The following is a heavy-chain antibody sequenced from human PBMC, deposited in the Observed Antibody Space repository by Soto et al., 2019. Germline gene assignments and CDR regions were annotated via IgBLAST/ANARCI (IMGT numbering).Heavy chain of an antibody. D-gene: IGHD6-19*01. CDR1: GGTFSTYA. V-gene: IGHV1-8*02. J-gene: IGHJ4*02. CDR3: ARTIAVAGRTHYYFDY. CDR2: MNPNSGNT. Sequence: ASVKVSCKASGGTFSTYAINWVRQATGQGLEWMGWMNPNSGNTGYAQKFQGRVTMTRNTSISTAYMELSSLRSEDTAVYYCARTIAVAGRTHYYFDYWGQGPLVTVS.